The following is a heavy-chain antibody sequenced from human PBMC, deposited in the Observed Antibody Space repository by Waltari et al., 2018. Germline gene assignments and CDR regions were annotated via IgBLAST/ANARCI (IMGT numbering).Heavy chain of an antibody. V-gene: IGHV4-38-2*02. D-gene: IGHD3-16*01. Sequence: QVQLQGSGPGLVKPSETLSLTCAVSGYSISSGYYLGWIRQPPGKGLEWIGSIWHSGSTYYSPSLKSRVTLSVDTSRNQFSLKLTSLTAADTAVYFCARDLILGDTWYFDLWGRGTLVTVSS. CDR3: ARDLILGDTWYFDL. CDR2: IWHSGST. CDR1: GYSISSGYY. J-gene: IGHJ2*01.